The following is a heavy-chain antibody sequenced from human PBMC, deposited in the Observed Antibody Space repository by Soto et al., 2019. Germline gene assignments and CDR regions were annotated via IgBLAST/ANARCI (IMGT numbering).Heavy chain of an antibody. CDR3: AREGRGSSWFIGYYYYGMDV. CDR2: INAGNGNT. D-gene: IGHD6-13*01. V-gene: IGHV1-3*01. J-gene: IGHJ6*02. CDR1: GYTFTSYA. Sequence: QVPLVQSGAEVKKPGASVKVSCKASGYTFTSYAMHWVRQAPGQRLEWMGWINAGNGNTKYSQKFQGRVTITRDTSASTAYMELSSLRSEDTAVYYCAREGRGSSWFIGYYYYGMDVWGQGTTVTVSS.